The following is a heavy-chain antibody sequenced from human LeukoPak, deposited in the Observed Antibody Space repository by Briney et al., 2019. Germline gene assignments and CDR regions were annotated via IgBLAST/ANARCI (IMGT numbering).Heavy chain of an antibody. CDR1: GLTFSSYA. J-gene: IGHJ3*02. Sequence: PGGSLRLSCAASGLTFSSYAMSWVRQAPGKGLERVSVIYSGGSTYYADSVKGRFTISRDNSKNTLYLQMNSLRAEDTAVYYCARMSSGWSRAFDIWGQGTMVTVSS. V-gene: IGHV3-66*02. CDR2: IYSGGST. CDR3: ARMSSGWSRAFDI. D-gene: IGHD6-19*01.